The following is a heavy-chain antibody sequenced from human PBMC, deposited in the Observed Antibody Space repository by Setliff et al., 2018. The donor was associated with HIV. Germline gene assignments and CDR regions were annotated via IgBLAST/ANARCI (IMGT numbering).Heavy chain of an antibody. CDR3: ARGKTWLRFLDY. CDR1: GGTFTHYA. CDR2: ISAYNGNT. D-gene: IGHD5-12*01. J-gene: IGHJ4*02. Sequence: ASVKVSCKASGGTFTHYAISWVRQAPGQGLEYLGWISAYNGNTNYAQKVQGRVTVTMDTSTSTAYMELRSLKSDDTAVYYCARGKTWLRFLDYWGQGTLVTVSS. V-gene: IGHV1-18*01.